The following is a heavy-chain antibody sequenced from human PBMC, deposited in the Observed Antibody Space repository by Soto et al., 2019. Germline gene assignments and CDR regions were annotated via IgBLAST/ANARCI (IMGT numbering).Heavy chain of an antibody. CDR3: AKGRRDDVLTGFYLTYFDY. CDR2: ISGSGDRT. V-gene: IGHV3-23*01. CDR1: GFTFSNYA. J-gene: IGHJ4*02. Sequence: EVQLLESGGGLVQPGGSLRLSCAASGFTFSNYAMSWVRQAPGKGLKWVSSISGSGDRTFYADSLKGRFAISRDNSRNILFLQINSLRGDDTAVDYCAKGRRDDVLTGFYLTYFDYWGQGTQVTVPS. D-gene: IGHD3-9*01.